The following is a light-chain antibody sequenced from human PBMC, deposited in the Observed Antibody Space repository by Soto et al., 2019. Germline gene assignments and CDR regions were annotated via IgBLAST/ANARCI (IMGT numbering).Light chain of an antibody. CDR1: QTGTRN. Sequence: EIVMTQSPASLSVSPGERATLSCRASQTGTRNLAWYQQKPGQAPRLLIYGASTRATGIPARFSGSGSGTDFTLTISSLQSEDSAVYYCQQYNNWPPATFGQGTKVENK. V-gene: IGKV3-15*01. CDR2: GAS. CDR3: QQYNNWPPAT. J-gene: IGKJ1*01.